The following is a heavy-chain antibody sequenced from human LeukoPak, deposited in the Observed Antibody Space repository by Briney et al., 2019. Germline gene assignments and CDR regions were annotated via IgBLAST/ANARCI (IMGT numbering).Heavy chain of an antibody. D-gene: IGHD3-22*01. CDR2: ISAYNGNT. Sequence: GASVKVSCKASGYTFTSYGISWVRQAPGQGLEWMGWISAYNGNTNYAQKLQGRVTMTTDTSTSTAYMELRSLRSDDTAVYYCARAPGVDYYDSSGYSSCDYWGQGTLVTVSS. CDR3: ARAPGVDYYDSSGYSSCDY. CDR1: GYTFTSYG. V-gene: IGHV1-18*01. J-gene: IGHJ4*02.